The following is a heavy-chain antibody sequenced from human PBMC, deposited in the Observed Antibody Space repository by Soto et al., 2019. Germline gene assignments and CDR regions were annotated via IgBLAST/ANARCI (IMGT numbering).Heavy chain of an antibody. V-gene: IGHV4-59*08. J-gene: IGHJ4*02. CDR1: GGSISSYY. D-gene: IGHD3-10*01. Sequence: QVQLQESGPGLVKPSETLSLTCTVSGGSISSYYWSWIRQPPGKGLEWIGYIYHSGSTNYNPALQSRPTLSVDTSKNQCSLKLSSVTAADTAVYYCARRYGGAVDYWGQGTLVTASS. CDR2: IYHSGST. CDR3: ARRYGGAVDY.